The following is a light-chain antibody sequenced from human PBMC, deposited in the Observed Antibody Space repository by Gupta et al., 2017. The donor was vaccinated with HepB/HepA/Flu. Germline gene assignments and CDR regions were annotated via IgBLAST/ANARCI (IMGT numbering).Light chain of an antibody. CDR1: QHLLYTNVNTY. CDR3: MQALQTPLT. Sequence: SVMTQSLLSLTVTPGEPAAINCKSSQHLLYTNVNTYLDWYLQRPGHSPPLLIYLGSNPASGVPDRLSGSGSGTDFTLKISRGQAGDVGADYCMQALQTPLTFGQGTRLDIK. V-gene: IGKV2-28*01. J-gene: IGKJ5*01. CDR2: LGS.